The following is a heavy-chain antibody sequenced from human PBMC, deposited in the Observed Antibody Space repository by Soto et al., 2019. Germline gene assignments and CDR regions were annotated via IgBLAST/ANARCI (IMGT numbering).Heavy chain of an antibody. CDR2: VNPSSGGT. Sequence: ASVKVSCKASGFTDYYIHWVRQAPGQGLEWLGWVNPSSGGTNYAQEFQGRVAMTRDTFISTAYMELSRLQSDDTAVYYCAREGSADYGSYGVDVWGQGTTVTVSS. CDR1: GFTDYY. D-gene: IGHD4-17*01. V-gene: IGHV1-2*02. CDR3: AREGSADYGSYGVDV. J-gene: IGHJ6*02.